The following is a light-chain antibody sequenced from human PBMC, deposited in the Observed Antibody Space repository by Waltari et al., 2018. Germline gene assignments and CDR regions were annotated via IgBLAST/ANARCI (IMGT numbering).Light chain of an antibody. CDR3: QQYAGSSYT. J-gene: IGKJ2*01. V-gene: IGKV3-20*01. CDR2: GAS. Sequence: EIVLTQSPGTLSLSPGERATLSCRASQSVSSTYLAWYQQKPGQAPRLLIYGASRRATGIPDRISGSGSGTDFTLTISRLEPEDCAVYYCQQYAGSSYTFGQGTKLEIK. CDR1: QSVSSTY.